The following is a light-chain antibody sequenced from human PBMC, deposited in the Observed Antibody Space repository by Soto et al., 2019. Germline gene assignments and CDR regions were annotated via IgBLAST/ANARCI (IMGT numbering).Light chain of an antibody. CDR1: STDFVSYNR. CDR3: SLYTSENAYV. CDR2: EVS. Sequence: SVLTQPPSVSGSPGQSVTISCTGTSTDFVSYNRVSWYQQPPGTAPKLVIYEVSKRPSGVPDRFSGSKSGNTASLTISGLQAADEADYYCSLYTSENAYVFGTGTKVTVL. V-gene: IGLV2-18*01. J-gene: IGLJ1*01.